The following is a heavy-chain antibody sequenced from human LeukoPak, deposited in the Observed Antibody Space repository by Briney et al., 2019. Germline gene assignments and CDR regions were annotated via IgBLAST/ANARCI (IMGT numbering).Heavy chain of an antibody. CDR3: AISHQVVVITY. V-gene: IGHV3-21*01. Sequence: GGSLRLSCAASGFTFSTYSMNWVRQAPGKGLEWVSSISSSSKYIYYADSVKGRFTISRDNAKNSLYLQMNSLRAEDTAVYYCAISHQVVVITYWGQGTLVTVSS. J-gene: IGHJ4*02. D-gene: IGHD3-22*01. CDR1: GFTFSTYS. CDR2: ISSSSKYI.